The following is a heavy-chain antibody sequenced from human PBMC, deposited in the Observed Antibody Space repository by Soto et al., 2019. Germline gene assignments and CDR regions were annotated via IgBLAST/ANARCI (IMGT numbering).Heavy chain of an antibody. D-gene: IGHD3-10*01. CDR1: GFTFSSYW. J-gene: IGHJ4*02. CDR3: ARHKPLWFGEEQFDY. CDR2: IKQDGSEK. Sequence: GGSLRLSCAASGFTFSSYWMSWVRQAPGKGLEWVANIKQDGSEKYCVDSVKGRFTISRDNAKNSLYLQMNSLRAEDTAVYYCARHKPLWFGEEQFDYGGQGTLVPVSS. V-gene: IGHV3-7*01.